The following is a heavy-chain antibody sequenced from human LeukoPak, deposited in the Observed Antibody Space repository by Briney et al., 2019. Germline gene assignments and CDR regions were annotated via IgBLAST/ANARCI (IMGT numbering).Heavy chain of an antibody. CDR1: GYTFTDYY. V-gene: IGHV1-2*02. CDR2: LNPNSGDT. Sequence: ASVKVSCKASGYTFTDYYMHWVRQAPGQGLEWMGWLNPNSGDTNYAQKFQGRVSMTRDTSISTAYMDLSDLRSDDTAVYYCARARGDIVVVPAAIWFDPWGQGTLVTVSS. J-gene: IGHJ5*02. CDR3: ARARGDIVVVPAAIWFDP. D-gene: IGHD2-2*01.